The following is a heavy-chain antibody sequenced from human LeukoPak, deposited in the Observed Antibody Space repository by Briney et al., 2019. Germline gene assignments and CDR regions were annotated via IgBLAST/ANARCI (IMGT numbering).Heavy chain of an antibody. CDR1: GYTFTSYY. Sequence: ASVKVSCKASGYTFTSYYMHWVRQAPGQGLEWMGIINPSGGSTSYAQKFQGRVTMTRGTSTSTVYMELSSLRSEDTAVYYCARDTSYYDSSGYTLSYWGQGTLVTVSS. V-gene: IGHV1-46*01. CDR2: INPSGGST. D-gene: IGHD3-22*01. CDR3: ARDTSYYDSSGYTLSY. J-gene: IGHJ4*02.